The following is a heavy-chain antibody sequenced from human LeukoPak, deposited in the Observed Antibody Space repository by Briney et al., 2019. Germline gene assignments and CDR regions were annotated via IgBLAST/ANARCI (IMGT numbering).Heavy chain of an antibody. CDR1: GGSFSGYY. Sequence: SETLSLTCAVYGGSFSGYYWSWIRQPPGKGLEWIGEINQSGSTNYNPSLKSRVIISVDTSKNQFSLKLSSVTAADTAVYYCARDRGGSPWTPNWFDPWGQGTLVTVSS. CDR2: INQSGST. D-gene: IGHD3-10*01. J-gene: IGHJ5*02. V-gene: IGHV4-34*01. CDR3: ARDRGGSPWTPNWFDP.